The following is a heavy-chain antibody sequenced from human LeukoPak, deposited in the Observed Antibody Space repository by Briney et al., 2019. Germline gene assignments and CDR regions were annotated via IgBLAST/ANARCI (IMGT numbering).Heavy chain of an antibody. D-gene: IGHD6-6*01. CDR1: GFTFSSYA. J-gene: IGHJ6*03. CDR2: ISGSGGST. Sequence: GGSLRLSCAASGFTFSSYAMSWVRQAPGKGLEWGSAISGSGGSTYYADSVKGRFTISRDNSKNSLYLQMNSLRPEDTAVYFCARDRHVPGLYYYYMDVWGKGTTVTVSS. CDR3: ARDRHVPGLYYYYMDV. V-gene: IGHV3-23*01.